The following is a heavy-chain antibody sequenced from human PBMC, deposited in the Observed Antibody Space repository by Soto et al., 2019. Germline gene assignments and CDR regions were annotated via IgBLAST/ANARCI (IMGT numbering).Heavy chain of an antibody. J-gene: IGHJ4*02. CDR3: ARVAGAKFDF. CDR2: IYHSGYT. D-gene: IGHD6-19*01. CDR1: GGSINTYY. V-gene: IGHV4-4*07. Sequence: PSETLSLTCTVSGGSINTYYWSWIRQPAGKGLEWIGRIYHSGYTNPNSSLKSRLTMSVDTSKNQFFLRLSSVTAADTAVYYCARVAGAKFDFWGQGILVTSPQ.